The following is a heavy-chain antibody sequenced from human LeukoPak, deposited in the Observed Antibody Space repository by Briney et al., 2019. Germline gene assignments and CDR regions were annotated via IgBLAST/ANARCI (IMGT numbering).Heavy chain of an antibody. Sequence: HPGRSLRLSCAASGFTFSSYAMHWVRQAPGKGLEWVAVISYDGSNKYYADSVKGRFTISRDNSKNTLYLQMNSLRAEDTAVYYCARAYSGSYDYFDCWGQGTLVTVSS. V-gene: IGHV3-30-3*01. J-gene: IGHJ4*02. CDR2: ISYDGSNK. CDR1: GFTFSSYA. D-gene: IGHD1-26*01. CDR3: ARAYSGSYDYFDC.